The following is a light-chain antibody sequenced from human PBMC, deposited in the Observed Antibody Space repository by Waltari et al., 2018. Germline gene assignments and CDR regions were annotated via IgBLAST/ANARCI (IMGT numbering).Light chain of an antibody. J-gene: IGKJ4*01. V-gene: IGKV3-15*01. Sequence: EIVMMQSPATLSVSPGERITLSCKASQSIDNNLAWYQQKPGQAPRLLIYAASTRATDVPARFRGSGSGTEFTLTISSLQSEDCGVFYCQQYNRWPPLTFGGGTKVEIK. CDR2: AAS. CDR3: QQYNRWPPLT. CDR1: QSIDNN.